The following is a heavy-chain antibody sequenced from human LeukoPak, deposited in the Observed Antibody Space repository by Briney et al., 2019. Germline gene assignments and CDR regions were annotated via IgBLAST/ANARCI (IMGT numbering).Heavy chain of an antibody. D-gene: IGHD3-10*01. Sequence: GGSLRLSRAASRFTFSTYGMYWVRQAPGKGLEWVAVISYDGSNKYYADSVKGRFTISRDNSKNTLYLQMNSLRPEDTAVYYCAKDLSPLVWFVSGSDAFDIWGQGTMVTVSS. CDR3: AKDLSPLVWFVSGSDAFDI. J-gene: IGHJ3*02. V-gene: IGHV3-30*18. CDR1: RFTFSTYG. CDR2: ISYDGSNK.